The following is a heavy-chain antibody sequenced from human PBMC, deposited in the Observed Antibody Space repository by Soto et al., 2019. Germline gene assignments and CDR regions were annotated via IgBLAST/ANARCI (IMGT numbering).Heavy chain of an antibody. J-gene: IGHJ6*02. CDR3: AKDGGGYNYGYVMLDKDYYGMDV. CDR1: GFTFSTYA. D-gene: IGHD5-18*01. CDR2: ISYDGANK. V-gene: IGHV3-30-3*01. Sequence: QVQLVESGGGVVQPGRSLRLSCAASGFTFSTYAIHWVRQAPGKGLEWVAVISYDGANKYYADSVRGRFTISRDNSKNTLFLQMSSLRAEDTAVYYCAKDGGGYNYGYVMLDKDYYGMDVWGQGSTVTVSS.